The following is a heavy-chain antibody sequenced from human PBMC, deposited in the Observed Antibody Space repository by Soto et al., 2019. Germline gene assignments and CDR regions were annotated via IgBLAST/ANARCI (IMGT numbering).Heavy chain of an antibody. J-gene: IGHJ4*02. CDR3: ARGATVTQYDY. Sequence: QVQLQESGPGLVKPSETLSLTCTGSGVSVNSGSFYWAWIRQPPGKGLEWIGFGSYSGTTNYKPALKSRVTIAVDTSRSQISLKVTSLTAADTAVYYCARGATVTQYDYGGQGTLVTVSS. D-gene: IGHD4-17*01. CDR1: GVSVNSGSFY. V-gene: IGHV4-61*01. CDR2: GSYSGTT.